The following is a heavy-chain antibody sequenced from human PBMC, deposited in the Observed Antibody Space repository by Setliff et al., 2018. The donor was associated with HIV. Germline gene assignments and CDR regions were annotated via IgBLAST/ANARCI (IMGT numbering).Heavy chain of an antibody. Sequence: ASVKVSCKASGYTFTGYAMHWVRQAPGQRLEWMGWINAGNGKTKYSQKFQGRVTMTTDTSTSTAYMELRSLRSDDTAVYYCASTSIAGAGPSDAFDIWGQGTMVT. J-gene: IGHJ3*02. D-gene: IGHD6-19*01. CDR3: ASTSIAGAGPSDAFDI. CDR2: INAGNGKT. V-gene: IGHV1-3*01. CDR1: GYTFTGYA.